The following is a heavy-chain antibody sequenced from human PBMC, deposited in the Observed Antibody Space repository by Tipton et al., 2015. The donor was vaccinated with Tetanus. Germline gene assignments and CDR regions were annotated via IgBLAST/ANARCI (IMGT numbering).Heavy chain of an antibody. Sequence: SLRLSCAASGFTFSSYAMHWVRQAPGKGLEWVAVISYDGSNKYYADSVKGRFTISRDNSKNTLYLQMNSLRAEDTAVYYCARDIVGHGSCYHISCYYYGMDVWGQGTTVTVSS. CDR1: GFTFSSYA. CDR2: ISYDGSNK. CDR3: ARDIVGHGSCYHISCYYYGMDV. J-gene: IGHJ6*02. D-gene: IGHD2-15*01. V-gene: IGHV3-30-3*01.